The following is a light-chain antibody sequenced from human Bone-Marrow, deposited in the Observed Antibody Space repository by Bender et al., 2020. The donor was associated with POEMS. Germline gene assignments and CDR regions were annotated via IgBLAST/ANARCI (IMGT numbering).Light chain of an antibody. V-gene: IGLV1-40*01. Sequence: QSVLTQPPSASGTPGQRVTISCSGSSSNIGTNPVNWYQQLPGTAPKLLISANSNRPSGVPDRFSASKSGTSASLAIAGLQAEDEADYYCQSYDSSLSGSIFGGGTKVTVL. CDR3: QSYDSSLSGSI. CDR1: SSNIGTNP. CDR2: ANS. J-gene: IGLJ2*01.